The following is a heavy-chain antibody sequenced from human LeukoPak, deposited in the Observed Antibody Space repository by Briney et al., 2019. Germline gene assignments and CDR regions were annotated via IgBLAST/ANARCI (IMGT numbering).Heavy chain of an antibody. J-gene: IGHJ4*02. D-gene: IGHD2-8*02. CDR2: IFPSGGEI. CDR1: EFTFRSYD. CDR3: ATYRQVLLPFES. Sequence: GGSLRLSCVASEFTFRSYDMHWVRQPPGKGLEWVSSIFPSGGEIHYADSVRGRFTISRDNSKSTLSLQMNSLRAEDTAIYYCATYRQVLLPFESWGEGTLVTVSS. V-gene: IGHV3-23*01.